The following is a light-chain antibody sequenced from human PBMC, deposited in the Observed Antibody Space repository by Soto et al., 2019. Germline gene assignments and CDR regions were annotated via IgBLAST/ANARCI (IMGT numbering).Light chain of an antibody. CDR2: DVN. CDR3: SSYTDRSTLVV. V-gene: IGLV2-14*01. J-gene: IGLJ2*01. CDR1: SSDVGGYNF. Sequence: QSALTQPASVSGSPGQSITISCTGTSSDVGGYNFVSWYQQHPGKAPELMIYDVNNRPSGVSNRFSGSKSDNTASLTISGLQSEDEADYYCSSYTDRSTLVVFGGGTKLTVL.